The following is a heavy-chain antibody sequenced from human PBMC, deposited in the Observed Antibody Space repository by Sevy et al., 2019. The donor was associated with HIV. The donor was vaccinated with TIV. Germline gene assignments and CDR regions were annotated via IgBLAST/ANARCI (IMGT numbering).Heavy chain of an antibody. CDR1: GFTFSSYE. D-gene: IGHD6-19*01. CDR2: ISSSGSTI. CDR3: ARVGSYSSGWYFTGGDYYYYGMDV. J-gene: IGHJ6*02. V-gene: IGHV3-48*03. Sequence: GESLKISCAASGFTFSSYEMNWVRQAPGKGLEWVSYISSSGSTIYYADSVKGRFTISRDNAKNSLYLQMNSLRAEDTAVYYCARVGSYSSGWYFTGGDYYYYGMDVWGQGTTVTVSS.